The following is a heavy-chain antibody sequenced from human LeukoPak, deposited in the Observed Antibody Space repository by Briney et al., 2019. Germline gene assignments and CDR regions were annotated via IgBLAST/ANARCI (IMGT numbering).Heavy chain of an antibody. D-gene: IGHD3-9*01. CDR1: GGSISSSSYY. Sequence: SETLSLTCTVSGGSISSSSYYWGWIRQPPGKGLEWIGSIYYSGSTYYDPSLKSRVTISVDTSKNQFSLKLSSVTAADTAVYYCARQDILTGYGYFDYWGQGTLVTVSS. CDR2: IYYSGST. J-gene: IGHJ4*02. V-gene: IGHV4-39*01. CDR3: ARQDILTGYGYFDY.